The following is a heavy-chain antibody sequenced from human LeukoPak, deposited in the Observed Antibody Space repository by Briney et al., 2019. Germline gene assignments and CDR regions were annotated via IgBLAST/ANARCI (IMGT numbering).Heavy chain of an antibody. J-gene: IGHJ6*04. CDR2: ISTSGNTR. CDR3: ARGDGGYYYGMDV. Sequence: GGSLRLFCAASGFTFKSYEMNCVREAPGKGLEWISYISTSGNTRYYADSVKGRFNISRDNTENSLYLQMNSLRAEDTAVYYCARGDGGYYYGMDVWGKGTTVTVSS. D-gene: IGHD4-23*01. V-gene: IGHV3-48*03. CDR1: GFTFKSYE.